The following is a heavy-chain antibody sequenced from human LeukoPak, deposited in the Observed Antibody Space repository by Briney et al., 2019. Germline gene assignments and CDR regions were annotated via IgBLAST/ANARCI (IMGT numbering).Heavy chain of an antibody. Sequence: SETLSLTCTVSGGSISCYYWSWIRQPAGKGLEWIGRIYTSGSTNYNPSLKSRVTMSVDTSKNQFSLKLSSVTAADTAVYYCARDRYYYDSSGYSPLAYWGQGTLVTVSS. D-gene: IGHD3-22*01. CDR1: GGSISCYY. CDR3: ARDRYYYDSSGYSPLAY. CDR2: IYTSGST. J-gene: IGHJ4*02. V-gene: IGHV4-4*07.